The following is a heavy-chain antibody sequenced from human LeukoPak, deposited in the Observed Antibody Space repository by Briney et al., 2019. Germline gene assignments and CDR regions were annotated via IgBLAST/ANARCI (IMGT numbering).Heavy chain of an antibody. CDR3: AGGYSRSYYPFDY. Sequence: SETLSLTCAVYGGSFSGYYWSWIRQPPGKGLEWIGEINHSGSTNYNPSLKSRVTISVDTSKNQFSLKLSSVTAADTAVYYCAGGYSRSYYPFDYWGQGTLVTVSS. CDR2: INHSGST. J-gene: IGHJ4*02. V-gene: IGHV4-34*01. D-gene: IGHD1-26*01. CDR1: GGSFSGYY.